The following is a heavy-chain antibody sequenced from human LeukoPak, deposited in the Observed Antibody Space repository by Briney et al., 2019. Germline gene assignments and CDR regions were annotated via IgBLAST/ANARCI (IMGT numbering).Heavy chain of an antibody. CDR1: GYTFTGYY. J-gene: IGHJ4*02. Sequence: GASVKLSCKASGYTFTGYYMHCVRQAPGQPLEWMRWINPNSGDTYYAQKFQGSVSMTRDTSISTAYMELSSLRSDDTAVCYCYYRVSSGYLTWGQGTLVAVSS. CDR2: INPNSGDT. CDR3: YYRVSSGYLT. D-gene: IGHD3-22*01. V-gene: IGHV1-2*02.